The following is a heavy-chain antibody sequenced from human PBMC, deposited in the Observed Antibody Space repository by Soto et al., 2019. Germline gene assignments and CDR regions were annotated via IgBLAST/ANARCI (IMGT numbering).Heavy chain of an antibody. CDR3: ARLGGHCSSSSCFGFYVMDV. D-gene: IGHD2-2*01. CDR2: IYYTEYTT. CDR1: GGSISSGGYP. V-gene: IGHV4-30-2*03. Sequence: PLEILSLTCAVSGGSISSGGYPWSWIRQPPGKGLEWIGYIYYTEYTTHYNPSLKSRVTISIDTSKNQFSLILTSVTAADTAVYYCARLGGHCSSSSCFGFYVMDVWGQGTTVTASS. J-gene: IGHJ6*02.